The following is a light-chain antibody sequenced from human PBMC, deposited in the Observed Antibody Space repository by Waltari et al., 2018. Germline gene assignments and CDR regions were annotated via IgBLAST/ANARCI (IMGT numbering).Light chain of an antibody. J-gene: IGLJ2*01. CDR1: RSNIGNNY. CDR3: GTWDSSLSAGPVV. CDR2: ENN. V-gene: IGLV1-51*02. Sequence: QSVLTQPPSVSAAPGQKVTISCSGSRSNIGNNYVSWYQQLPGTAPKLLIYENNKRPSGIPDRFSGSKSGTSATLGITGLQTGDEADYYCGTWDSSLSAGPVVFGGGTKLTVL.